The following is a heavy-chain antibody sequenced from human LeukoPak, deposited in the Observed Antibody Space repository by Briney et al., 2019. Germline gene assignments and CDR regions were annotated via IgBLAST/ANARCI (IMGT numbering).Heavy chain of an antibody. J-gene: IGHJ5*02. CDR1: GYTFTGYY. Sequence: ASVKVSCKASGYTFTGYYMHWVRQAPGQGLEWMGWINPNSGGTNYAQEFQGRVTMTRDTSISTAYMELSRLRSDDTAVYYCARGYCSSTSCFGFDPWGQGTLVTVSS. V-gene: IGHV1-2*02. CDR3: ARGYCSSTSCFGFDP. CDR2: INPNSGGT. D-gene: IGHD2-2*01.